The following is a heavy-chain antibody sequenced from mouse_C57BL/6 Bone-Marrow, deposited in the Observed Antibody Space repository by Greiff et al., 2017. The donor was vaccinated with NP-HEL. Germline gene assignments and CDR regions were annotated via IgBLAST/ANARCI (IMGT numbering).Heavy chain of an antibody. V-gene: IGHV1-81*01. J-gene: IGHJ4*01. CDR2: IYPRSGNT. Sequence: VKLQQSGAELARPGASVKLSCKASGYTFTSYGISWVKQRTGQGLEWIGEIYPRSGNTYYNEKFKGKATLTADKSSSTAYMELRSLTSEDSAVYFCVRRDYWGQGTSVTVSS. CDR3: VRRDY. CDR1: GYTFTSYG.